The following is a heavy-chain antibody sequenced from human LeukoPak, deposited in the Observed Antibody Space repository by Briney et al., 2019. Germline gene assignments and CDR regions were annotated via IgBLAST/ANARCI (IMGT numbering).Heavy chain of an antibody. CDR2: IQYDGSNK. Sequence: PGGSLRLSCAATGFTFSNKAMHWVRQAPGKGLEWVAFIQYDGSNKYYADSVKGRFIISRDNSKNTVYLQMNSLRAEDTAVYYCAKGQQFRYSSLDNWGQGTLVTVSS. V-gene: IGHV3-30*02. CDR3: AKGQQFRYSSLDN. CDR1: GFTFSNKA. D-gene: IGHD6-13*01. J-gene: IGHJ4*02.